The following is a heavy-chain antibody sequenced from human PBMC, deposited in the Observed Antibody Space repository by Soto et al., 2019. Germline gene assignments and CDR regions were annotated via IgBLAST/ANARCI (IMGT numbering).Heavy chain of an antibody. V-gene: IGHV4-4*02. CDR3: ARIQDGDAFDM. CDR1: GASISSNNW. J-gene: IGHJ3*02. CDR2: ISQSGRA. Sequence: QVQLQESGPGLVKPSGTLSLTCTVSGASISSNNWWTWVRQSPGKGLEWIGKISQSGRANYNPSLRGRGRMSIDKSKNLLSLTVNYVNAADTAVYYCARIQDGDAFDMWGQGTMVTVSS.